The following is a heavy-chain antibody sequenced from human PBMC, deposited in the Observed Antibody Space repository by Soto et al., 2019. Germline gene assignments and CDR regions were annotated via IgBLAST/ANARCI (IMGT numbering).Heavy chain of an antibody. J-gene: IGHJ6*02. Sequence: KSSETLSLTCTVSGGSISSHYWSWVRQAPGKGLEWIGPIYYRGSTNYNPSLRSRSTISVDTSNNQFSLKVNSVTTADTAVYYCARDGREASGMDVWGQGTKVTVSS. CDR1: GGSISSHY. V-gene: IGHV4-59*11. CDR3: ARDGREASGMDV. D-gene: IGHD1-26*01. CDR2: IYYRGST.